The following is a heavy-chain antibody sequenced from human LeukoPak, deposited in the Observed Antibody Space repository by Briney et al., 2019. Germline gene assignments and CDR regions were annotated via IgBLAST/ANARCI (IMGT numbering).Heavy chain of an antibody. CDR3: ARALRGDSSGYYLDY. D-gene: IGHD3-22*01. Sequence: ASVKVSCKASGGTFSSYAISWVRQAPGQGLEWLGGIIPIFGTANYAQKFQGRVTITTDESTSTAYMELSSLRSEDTAVYYCARALRGDSSGYYLDYWGQGTLVTVSS. V-gene: IGHV1-69*05. CDR1: GGTFSSYA. CDR2: IIPIFGTA. J-gene: IGHJ4*02.